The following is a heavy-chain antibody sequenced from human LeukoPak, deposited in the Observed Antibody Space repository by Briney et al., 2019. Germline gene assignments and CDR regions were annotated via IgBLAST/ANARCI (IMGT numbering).Heavy chain of an antibody. CDR3: ARAQYSSSPGANGMDV. J-gene: IGHJ6*02. D-gene: IGHD6-6*01. V-gene: IGHV4-61*01. CDR1: GGSVSSGSYY. CDR2: INHSGST. Sequence: SETLSLTCTVSGGSVSSGSYYWSWIRQPPGKGLEWIGEINHSGSTNYNPSLKSRVTISVDTSKNQFSLKLSSVTAADTAVYYCARAQYSSSPGANGMDVWGQGTTVTVSS.